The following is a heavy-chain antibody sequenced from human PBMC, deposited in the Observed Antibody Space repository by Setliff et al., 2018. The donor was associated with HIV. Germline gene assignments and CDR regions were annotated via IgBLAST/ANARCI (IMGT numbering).Heavy chain of an antibody. CDR2: IYYSGST. D-gene: IGHD3-10*01. CDR1: GGSISSSSYY. CDR3: ARRDFYGSGSYYSPFDY. V-gene: IGHV4-39*01. Sequence: PSETLSLTCTVSGGSISSSSYYWGWIRQPPGKGLEWIGNIYYSGSTYYNPSLKSRVTISIRTSKNQFSLKLSSVTAADTAVYYCARRDFYGSGSYYSPFDYWVPETLLVTVSS. J-gene: IGHJ4*03.